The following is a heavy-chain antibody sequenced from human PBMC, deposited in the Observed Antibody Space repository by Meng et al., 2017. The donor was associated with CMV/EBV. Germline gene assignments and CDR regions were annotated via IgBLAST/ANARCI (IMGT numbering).Heavy chain of an antibody. CDR2: INPSGGST. CDR3: ARMPRDGYNYIDY. D-gene: IGHD5-24*01. Sequence: HVQVVQSGAGVKEPVSSVKVSCKAYGYTFTSYYMHWVRQAPGQGLEWMGIINPSGGSTSYAQKFQGRVTMTRDTSTSTAYMELSSLRSEDTAVYYCARMPRDGYNYIDYWGQGTLVTVSS. J-gene: IGHJ4*02. CDR1: GYTFTSYY. V-gene: IGHV1-46*01.